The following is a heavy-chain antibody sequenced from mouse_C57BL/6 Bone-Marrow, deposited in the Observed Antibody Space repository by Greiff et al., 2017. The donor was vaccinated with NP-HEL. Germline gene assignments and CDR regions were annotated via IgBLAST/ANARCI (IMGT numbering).Heavy chain of an antibody. Sequence: QVQLQQPGAELVRPGTSVKLSCKASGYTFTSYWMHWVKQRPGQGLEWIGVIDPSDSYTNYNQKFKGKATLTVDTSSSTAYMQLSSLTSEDSAVYYCARALLHYGSSYDAMDYWGQGTSVTVSS. D-gene: IGHD1-1*01. CDR3: ARALLHYGSSYDAMDY. CDR1: GYTFTSYW. V-gene: IGHV1-59*01. J-gene: IGHJ4*01. CDR2: IDPSDSYT.